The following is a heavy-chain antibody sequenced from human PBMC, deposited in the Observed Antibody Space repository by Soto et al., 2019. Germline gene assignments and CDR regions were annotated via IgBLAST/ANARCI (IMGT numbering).Heavy chain of an antibody. CDR2: IIPIFGTA. D-gene: IGHD5-18*01. Sequence: QVQLVQSGAEVKKPGYSVKVSCKASGGTFSSYAISRVRQAPGQGLEWMGGIIPIFGTAKYAKKFQGRVTITADESTSTAYRELSSLSTEDTAVYYCAAIDRYSYGYECGYWGQGTLVTVSS. J-gene: IGHJ4*02. CDR3: AAIDRYSYGYECGY. V-gene: IGHV1-69*01. CDR1: GGTFSSYA.